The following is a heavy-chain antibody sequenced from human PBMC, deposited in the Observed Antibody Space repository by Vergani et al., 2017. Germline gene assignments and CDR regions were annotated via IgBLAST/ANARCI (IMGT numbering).Heavy chain of an antibody. CDR3: ARGFGVVVIAFQH. J-gene: IGHJ1*01. Sequence: QLQLQESGPGLVKPSETLSLTCTVSGGSISSSSYYWGWIRQPPGKGLEWIGSIYYSGSTNYNPSLKSRVTISVDTSKNQFSLKLSSVTAADTAVYYCARGFGVVVIAFQHWGQGTLVTVSS. CDR1: GGSISSSSYY. CDR2: IYYSGST. D-gene: IGHD3-22*01. V-gene: IGHV4-39*07.